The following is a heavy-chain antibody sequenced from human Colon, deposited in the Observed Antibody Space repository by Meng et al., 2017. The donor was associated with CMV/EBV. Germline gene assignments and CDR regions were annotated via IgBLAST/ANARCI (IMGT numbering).Heavy chain of an antibody. D-gene: IGHD1-26*01. Sequence: VHLQESGPGLVKPSATLSLTCPVSGGSISPYWCCWIRQSAATGLGWIGRSYTSWSTNYNPSLESRVTMSVDMSKNQFSLRVTSVTVADTAVYYCARASAWREDYFDYWGQGTLVTVSS. CDR2: SYTSWST. CDR1: GGSISPYW. V-gene: IGHV4-4*07. CDR3: ARASAWREDYFDY. J-gene: IGHJ4*02.